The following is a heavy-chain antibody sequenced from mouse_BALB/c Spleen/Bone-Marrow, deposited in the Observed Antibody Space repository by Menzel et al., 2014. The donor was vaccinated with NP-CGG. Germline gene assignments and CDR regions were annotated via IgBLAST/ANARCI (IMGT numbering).Heavy chain of an antibody. J-gene: IGHJ2*01. CDR1: GYAFXSSW. D-gene: IGHD2-4*01. CDR3: ARMGRLRRGDY. CDR2: IYPGDGDT. V-gene: IGHV1-82*01. Sequence: VHLVESGPELVKPGASVKISCKASGYAFXSSWMNWVKQRPGQGLEWIGRIYPGDGDTNYNGKFKGKATLTADKSSSTAYMQLSSLTSVDSAVYFCARMGRLRRGDYWGQGTTLTVSS.